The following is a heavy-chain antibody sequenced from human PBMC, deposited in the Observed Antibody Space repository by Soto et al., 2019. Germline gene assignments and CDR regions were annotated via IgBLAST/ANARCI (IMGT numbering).Heavy chain of an antibody. V-gene: IGHV4-59*08. Sequence: QVQLQESGPGLVKPSETLSLTCTVSNGSISPNYWSWIRQPPGKGLEWIGYIYFAGTTTYNPSLKRRVTISLDASKNRFSLRLTSVTAADTAVYYCARLGAYFQALDSWGQGTLVTVSS. D-gene: IGHD3-16*01. J-gene: IGHJ4*02. CDR3: ARLGAYFQALDS. CDR2: IYFAGTT. CDR1: NGSISPNY.